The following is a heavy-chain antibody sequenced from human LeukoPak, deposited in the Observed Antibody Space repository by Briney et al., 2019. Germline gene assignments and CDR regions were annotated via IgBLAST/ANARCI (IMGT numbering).Heavy chain of an antibody. CDR1: GFTFNNYA. CDR3: ANGYSSGWSTFDY. Sequence: GGSLRLSCAASGFTFNNYAMSWVRQAPGKGLEWVSGISWNSGSIGYADSVKGRFTISRDNAKNSLYLQMNSLRAEDTALYYCANGYSSGWSTFDYWGQGTLVTVSS. J-gene: IGHJ4*02. D-gene: IGHD6-19*01. CDR2: ISWNSGSI. V-gene: IGHV3-9*01.